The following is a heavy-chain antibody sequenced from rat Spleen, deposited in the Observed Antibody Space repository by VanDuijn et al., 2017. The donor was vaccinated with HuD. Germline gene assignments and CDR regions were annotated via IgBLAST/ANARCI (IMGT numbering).Heavy chain of an antibody. J-gene: IGHJ2*01. CDR1: GYSITSIY. CDR3: ATLGLGYFFDY. V-gene: IGHV3-1*01. D-gene: IGHD4-6*01. CDR2: ISYSGST. Sequence: EVQLQESGPGLVKPSQSLSLTCSVTGYSITSIYWGWIRKFPGNKMEWMAYISYSGSTGFNPSLKSRISITRDTSRNQFFLQLNSVTTEDTATYYCATLGLGYFFDYWGQGVMVTVSS.